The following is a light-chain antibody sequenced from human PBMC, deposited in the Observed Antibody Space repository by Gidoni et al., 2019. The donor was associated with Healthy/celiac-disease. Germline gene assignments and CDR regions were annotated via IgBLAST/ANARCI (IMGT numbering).Light chain of an antibody. CDR3: QQSYSTPRT. J-gene: IGKJ2*01. Sequence: DIQMTQSPSSLSASVGDRVTITCRASQSISSYLNWYQQKPGKAPKLLIYAASSLQSGVPSRFSGSGSGTDFTLTISSLQPEDFATDYCQQSYSTPRTFGQVTKLEIK. CDR2: AAS. CDR1: QSISSY. V-gene: IGKV1-39*01.